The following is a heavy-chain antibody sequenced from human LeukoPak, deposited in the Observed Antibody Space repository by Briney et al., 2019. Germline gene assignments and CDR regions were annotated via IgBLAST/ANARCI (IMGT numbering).Heavy chain of an antibody. CDR3: ARGTPERGSENYFMGYYYMDV. J-gene: IGHJ6*03. D-gene: IGHD3-10*01. V-gene: IGHV1-46*01. CDR1: GYTFTSYA. Sequence: ASVKVSCKASGYTFTSYAIHWLRQAPGQGLEWMGIINPSGGSTSYAQKFQGRVTMTRDTSTSTVYMELSGLRSDDTAVYYCARGTPERGSENYFMGYYYMDVWGKGTTVTISS. CDR2: INPSGGST.